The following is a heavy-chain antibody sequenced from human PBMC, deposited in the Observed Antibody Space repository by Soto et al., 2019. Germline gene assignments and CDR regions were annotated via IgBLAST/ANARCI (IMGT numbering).Heavy chain of an antibody. D-gene: IGHD4-17*01. Sequence: QVRLVHSGAEVKKPGSAVKVSCNASGDLFSRNAFNWVRQAPGQGLEWMGRIIPVFGSTIYVRQFQGRLTITADESTQTAYIELTRLTSDDTAMYFCARDRHDFGDYIRHPDWGQGTLVTVSS. CDR2: IIPVFGST. V-gene: IGHV1-69*01. J-gene: IGHJ4*02. CDR3: ARDRHDFGDYIRHPD. CDR1: GDLFSRNA.